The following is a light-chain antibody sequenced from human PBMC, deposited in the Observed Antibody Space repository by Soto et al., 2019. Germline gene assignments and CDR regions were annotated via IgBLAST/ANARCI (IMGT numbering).Light chain of an antibody. CDR1: SSDVGSYSL. J-gene: IGLJ1*01. CDR2: EVS. V-gene: IGLV2-23*02. Sequence: QSALTQPASVSGSRGQSITISCTGTSSDVGSYSLVSWYQQHPGKAPKLLIYEVSQRPSGVPNRFSASKSGNTASLTISGLQAEDEADYYCCSYAGSTTLYVFGSGTKLTVL. CDR3: CSYAGSTTLYV.